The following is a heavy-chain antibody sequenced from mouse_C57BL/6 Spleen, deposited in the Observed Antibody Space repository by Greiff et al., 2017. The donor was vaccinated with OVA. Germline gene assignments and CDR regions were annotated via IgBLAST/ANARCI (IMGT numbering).Heavy chain of an antibody. CDR3: ARELGKGFAY. Sequence: QVQLQQSGPELVKPGASVKISCKASGYAFSSSWMNWVKQRPGTGLEWIGRIYPGDGDTNYNGKFKGKATLTADKSSSTAYMQLSSLTSEDSAVYFCARELGKGFAYWGQGTLVTVSA. CDR1: GYAFSSSW. V-gene: IGHV1-82*01. J-gene: IGHJ3*01. CDR2: IYPGDGDT. D-gene: IGHD4-1*01.